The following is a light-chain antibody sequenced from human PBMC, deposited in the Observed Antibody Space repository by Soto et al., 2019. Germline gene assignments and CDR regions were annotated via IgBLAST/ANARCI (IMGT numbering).Light chain of an antibody. Sequence: QSVLTQPPSASGTPGQRVAISCSGTRSNIGSNPVNWFQQLPGTAPKLLIYGXXXXXXXXXXXXXXSKSGTSASLAISGLXXXXXXXXYCAAWDDSLFGPVFGGGTKLTVL. J-gene: IGLJ2*01. CDR2: GXX. CDR1: RSNIGSNP. CDR3: AAWDDSLFGPV. V-gene: IGLV1-44*01.